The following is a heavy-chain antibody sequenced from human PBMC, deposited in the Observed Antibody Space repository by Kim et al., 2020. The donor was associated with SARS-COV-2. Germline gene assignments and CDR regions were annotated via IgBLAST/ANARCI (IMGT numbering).Heavy chain of an antibody. CDR2: IYPGDSDT. J-gene: IGHJ5*02. Sequence: GESLKISCKGSGYSFTSYWIGWVRQMPGKGLEWMGIIYPGDSDTRYSPSFQGQVTISADKSISTAYLQWSSLKASDTAMYYCARQVAAAGMWSQEGWFDPWGQGTLVTVSS. CDR1: GYSFTSYW. D-gene: IGHD6-13*01. CDR3: ARQVAAAGMWSQEGWFDP. V-gene: IGHV5-51*01.